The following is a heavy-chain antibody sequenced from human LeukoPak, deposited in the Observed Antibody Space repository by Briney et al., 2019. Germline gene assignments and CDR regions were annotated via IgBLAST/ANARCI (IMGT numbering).Heavy chain of an antibody. CDR2: ISYDGSNK. Sequence: PGRSLRPSCAASGCTFSSYAMRWVRQAPSKGLEWVSVISYDGSNKYYADSVKGRFTISRDNSKNTLYLQMNSLRAEDTAVYYCARDHRQLFDYWGQGTLVTVSS. D-gene: IGHD6-13*01. V-gene: IGHV3-30*04. J-gene: IGHJ4*02. CDR1: GCTFSSYA. CDR3: ARDHRQLFDY.